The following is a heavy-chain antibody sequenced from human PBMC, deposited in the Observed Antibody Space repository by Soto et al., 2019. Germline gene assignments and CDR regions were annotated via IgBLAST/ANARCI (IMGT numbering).Heavy chain of an antibody. CDR1: GYTFTVDD. CDR2: IKSFNGDT. D-gene: IGHD3-9*01. CDR3: ARVVSPYYDVLTGTSFDK. J-gene: IGHJ5*02. V-gene: IGHV1-2*02. Sequence: ASLNGSCKASGYTFTVDDIRLSLHCPVQWVEWMGWIKSFNGDTNYAQKFQGRVTLTRDTSISTAYMELSRLKSDDTALYYCARVVSPYYDVLTGTSFDKWGKGTLV.